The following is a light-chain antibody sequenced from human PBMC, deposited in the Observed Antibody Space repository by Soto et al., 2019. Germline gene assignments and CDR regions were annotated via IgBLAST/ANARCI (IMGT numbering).Light chain of an antibody. CDR3: QQYSYYST. Sequence: DIQMTQSPSTLSSSIGDRVTITCRASERPNGRLAWYQQRPGQAPNLLIYDVSTLESGVPSRFSGSGSGTEFTLTIGGLQPDDFATYYCQQYSYYSTFGPGTKVDMK. J-gene: IGKJ1*01. CDR1: ERPNGR. CDR2: DVS. V-gene: IGKV1-5*01.